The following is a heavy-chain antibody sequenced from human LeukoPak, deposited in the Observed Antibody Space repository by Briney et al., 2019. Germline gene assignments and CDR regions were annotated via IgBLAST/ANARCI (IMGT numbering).Heavy chain of an antibody. CDR1: GFTITSSA. V-gene: IGHV1-58*01. CDR3: AAAVVPGDVYYYGMAV. Sequence: GTSVKVSCKASGFTITSSAVQWVRQARGQRLEWIGWIVVGSGNTNYAQKFQERVTITRDMSTSTAYMELSSLRSEDTAVYYCAAAVVPGDVYYYGMAVWGRGTTVSVCS. CDR2: IVVGSGNT. D-gene: IGHD2-2*01. J-gene: IGHJ6*04.